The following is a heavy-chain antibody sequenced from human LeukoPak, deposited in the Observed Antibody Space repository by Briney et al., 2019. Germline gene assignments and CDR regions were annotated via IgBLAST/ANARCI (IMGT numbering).Heavy chain of an antibody. CDR3: ARTARHLDY. CDR1: GFTFSDPY. J-gene: IGHJ4*02. D-gene: IGHD5-18*01. CDR2: ISGSGTDI. Sequence: PGGSLRLSCEASGFTFSDPYMSWIRQAPGKGLECLSYISGSGTDINYADSVRGRFTISRDNAKNLLYLQMNDLRVEDTAVYYCARTARHLDYWGQGTLVNVSS. V-gene: IGHV3-11*04.